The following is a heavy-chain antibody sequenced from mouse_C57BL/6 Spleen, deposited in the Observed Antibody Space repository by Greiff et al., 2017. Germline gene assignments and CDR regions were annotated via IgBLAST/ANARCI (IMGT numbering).Heavy chain of an antibody. CDR3: AGSWGYDRGGFDY. V-gene: IGHV1-80*01. Sequence: VQLQQSGAELVKPGASVKISCKASGYAFSSYWMHWVKQRPGKGLEWIGQIYPGDGDTNYNGKFKGKATLTADKSSSTAYMQLRSLTSEDSAVSCSAGSWGYDRGGFDYWGQGTTLTVSS. CDR1: GYAFSSYW. D-gene: IGHD2-2*01. CDR2: IYPGDGDT. J-gene: IGHJ2*01.